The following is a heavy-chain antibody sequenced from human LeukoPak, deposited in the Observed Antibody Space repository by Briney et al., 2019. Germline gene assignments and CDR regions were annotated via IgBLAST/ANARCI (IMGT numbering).Heavy chain of an antibody. D-gene: IGHD3-10*01. J-gene: IGHJ4*02. V-gene: IGHV4-4*02. CDR3: AKHYMGSSYNRGLDY. Sequence: SETLSLTCGVSGGSISSSYWWSWVRQPPGKGLEWIGEIYHSGSTNYNPSLESRVTISVDTSKNQFSLKLSSVTAADTAIYYCAKHYMGSSYNRGLDYWGQGTLVTVSS. CDR2: IYHSGST. CDR1: GGSISSSYW.